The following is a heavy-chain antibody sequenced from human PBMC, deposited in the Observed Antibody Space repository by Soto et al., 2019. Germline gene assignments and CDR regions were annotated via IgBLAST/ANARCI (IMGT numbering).Heavy chain of an antibody. CDR2: IYSGGST. CDR3: ARGITTNYYYYYGMDV. V-gene: IGHV3-53*01. CDR1: GFTVSSNY. J-gene: IGHJ6*02. Sequence: GGSLRLSCAASGFTVSSNYMSWVRQAPGKGLEWVSVIYSGGSTYYADSVKDRFTISRDNSKNTLYLQMNSLRAEDTAVYYCARGITTNYYYYYGMDVWGQGTTVTVSS. D-gene: IGHD3-10*01.